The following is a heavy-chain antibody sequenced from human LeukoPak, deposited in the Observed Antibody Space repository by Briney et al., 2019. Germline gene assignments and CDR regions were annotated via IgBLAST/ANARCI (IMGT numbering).Heavy chain of an antibody. CDR2: ISSSGSTI. D-gene: IGHD2-8*01. Sequence: GGSLRLSCAASGFTFSSYEMNWVRQAPGKGLEWVSYISSSGSTIYYADSVKGRFTISRDNAKNSLYLQMNNLRAEDTAVYYCARGYCTNGVCYTFDYWGQGTLVTVSS. CDR1: GFTFSSYE. CDR3: ARGYCTNGVCYTFDY. J-gene: IGHJ4*02. V-gene: IGHV3-48*03.